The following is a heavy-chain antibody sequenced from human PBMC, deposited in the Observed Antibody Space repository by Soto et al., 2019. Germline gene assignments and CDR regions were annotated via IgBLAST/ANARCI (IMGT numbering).Heavy chain of an antibody. J-gene: IGHJ6*02. CDR2: IYPGDSDT. D-gene: IGHD3-10*01. V-gene: IGHV5-51*01. Sequence: GESLKISCKGSGCSFTSYWIVWVRQMPGKGLEGMGIIYPGDSDTRYSPSFQGQVTISADKSISTAYLQWSSLKASDTAMYYCARAMIRGKNYYGMDVWGQGTTVTVSS. CDR1: GCSFTSYW. CDR3: ARAMIRGKNYYGMDV.